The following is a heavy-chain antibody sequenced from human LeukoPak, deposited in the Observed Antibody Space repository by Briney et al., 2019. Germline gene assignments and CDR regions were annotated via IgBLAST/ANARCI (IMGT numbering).Heavy chain of an antibody. J-gene: IGHJ4*02. Sequence: ASVKVSCKASGYTFTSYDINWVRQATGQGLEWMGWMNSNSGNTGYAQKFQGSVTRSGTTSIGTSYMQLSSLISDDTAVYYCARAQRLITGPCGYYFDYWGQGTLVTVSS. CDR3: ARAQRLITGPCGYYFDY. V-gene: IGHV1-8*01. CDR1: GYTFTSYD. CDR2: MNSNSGNT. D-gene: IGHD1-14*01.